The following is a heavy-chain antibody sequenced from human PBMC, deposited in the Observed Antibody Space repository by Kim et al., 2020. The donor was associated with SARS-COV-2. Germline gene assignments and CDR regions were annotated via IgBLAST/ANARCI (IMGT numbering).Heavy chain of an antibody. CDR1: GFTFSSYW. CDR2: IKQDGSEK. CDR3: ARERGLGGVRGVKAIDY. D-gene: IGHD3-10*01. Sequence: GGSLRLSCAASGFTFSSYWMSWVRQAPGKGLEWVANIKQDGSEKYYVDSVKGRFTISRDNAKNSLYLQMNSLRAEDTAVYYCARERGLGGVRGVKAIDYWGQGTLVTVSS. V-gene: IGHV3-7*01. J-gene: IGHJ4*02.